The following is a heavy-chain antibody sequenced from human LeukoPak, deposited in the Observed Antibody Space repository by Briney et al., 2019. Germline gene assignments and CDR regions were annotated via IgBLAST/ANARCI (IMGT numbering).Heavy chain of an antibody. D-gene: IGHD4-17*01. V-gene: IGHV4-34*01. CDR1: GGSFSVYY. Sequence: PSETLSLTCAAYGGSFSVYYWSWIRQPPGKGLEWIGEINDSGRTNYNPSFKSRVTISVDTSKNQFSLKLSSVTAADTAVYYCARMSPRLRRLTMTTTKGFDYWGQGTLVTVSS. CDR2: INDSGRT. J-gene: IGHJ4*02. CDR3: ARMSPRLRRLTMTTTKGFDY.